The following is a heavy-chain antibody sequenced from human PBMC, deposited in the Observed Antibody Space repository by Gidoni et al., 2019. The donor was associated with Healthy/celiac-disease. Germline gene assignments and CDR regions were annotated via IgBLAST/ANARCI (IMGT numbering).Heavy chain of an antibody. Sequence: EVQLVPSGAEVKPPGESLKISCKGSGYSFPSYWIGWLRQMPGTGLEWMGSIYPGDSDTRYSPSFQGRVTISADKSISTAYLQWSSLKASDTAMYYCATQYSSGWYGEYFQHWGQGTLVTVSS. CDR1: GYSFPSYW. CDR2: IYPGDSDT. CDR3: ATQYSSGWYGEYFQH. J-gene: IGHJ1*01. D-gene: IGHD6-19*01. V-gene: IGHV5-51*01.